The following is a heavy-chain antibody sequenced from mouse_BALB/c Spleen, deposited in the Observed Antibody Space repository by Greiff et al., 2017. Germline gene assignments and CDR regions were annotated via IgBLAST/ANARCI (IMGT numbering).Heavy chain of an antibody. D-gene: IGHD2-14*01. V-gene: IGHV2-9*02. CDR3: ARERGVRYYAMDY. J-gene: IGHJ4*01. Sequence: QVQLKESGPGLVAPSQSLSITCTVSGFSLTSYGVHWVRQPPGKGLEWLGVIWAGGSTNYNSALMSRLSISKDNSKSQVFLKMNSLQTDDTAMYYCARERGVRYYAMDYWGQGTSVTVSS. CDR1: GFSLTSYG. CDR2: IWAGGST.